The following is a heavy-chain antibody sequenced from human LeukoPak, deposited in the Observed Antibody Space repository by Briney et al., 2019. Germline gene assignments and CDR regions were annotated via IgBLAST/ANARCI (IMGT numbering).Heavy chain of an antibody. CDR3: ARDSRKPGIAAAVAGS. CDR2: INPNSGGT. V-gene: IGHV1-2*06. Sequence: GASVKVSCKASGYTFTGYYMHWVRQAPGQGLEWMGRINPNSGGTNYAQKFQGRVTMTRDTSISTAYMELSRLRFDDTAVYYCARDSRKPGIAAAVAGSWGQGTLVTVSS. D-gene: IGHD6-13*01. CDR1: GYTFTGYY. J-gene: IGHJ5*02.